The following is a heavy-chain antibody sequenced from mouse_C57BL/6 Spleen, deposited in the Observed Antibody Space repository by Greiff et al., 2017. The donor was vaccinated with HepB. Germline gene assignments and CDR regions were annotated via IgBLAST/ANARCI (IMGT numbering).Heavy chain of an antibody. J-gene: IGHJ4*01. Sequence: QVQLQQSGAELVKPGASVKISCKASGYAFSSYWMNWVKQRPGKGLEWIGQIYPGDGDTNYNGKFKGKATLTADKSSSTAYMQLSSLTSEDYAVYFCARPGSRFLYAMDYWGQGTSVTVSS. CDR1: GYAFSSYW. CDR2: IYPGDGDT. D-gene: IGHD1-1*01. V-gene: IGHV1-80*01. CDR3: ARPGSRFLYAMDY.